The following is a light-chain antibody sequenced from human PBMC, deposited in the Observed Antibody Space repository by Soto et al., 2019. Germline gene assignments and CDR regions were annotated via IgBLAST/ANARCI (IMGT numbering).Light chain of an antibody. V-gene: IGLV1-44*01. CDR1: SSNIGSNT. CDR2: SNN. CDR3: AAWDDSLNGPV. Sequence: QPVLTQPPSASGTPGQRVTISCSGSSSNIGSNTVNWYQQLPGTAPKLLIYSNNRRPSGVPDRFSGFKSGTSASLAISGLQSEDEADYYCAAWDDSLNGPVFGGGTQLTVL. J-gene: IGLJ2*01.